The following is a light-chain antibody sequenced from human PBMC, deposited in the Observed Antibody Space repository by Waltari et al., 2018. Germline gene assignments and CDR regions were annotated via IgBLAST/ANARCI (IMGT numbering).Light chain of an antibody. CDR3: QHYVRLPAT. J-gene: IGKJ1*01. Sequence: EIVLTQSPGSLSSSPGERVTLSCRASQSVSRALAWYQQKLGQAPRLLIFGASNRATGIPDRFSGSGSETDFSLTISRLEPEDCAVYYCQHYVRLPATFGRGTKVEIK. V-gene: IGKV3-20*01. CDR1: QSVSRA. CDR2: GAS.